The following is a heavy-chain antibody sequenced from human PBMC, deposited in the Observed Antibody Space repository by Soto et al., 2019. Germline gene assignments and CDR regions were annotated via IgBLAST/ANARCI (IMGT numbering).Heavy chain of an antibody. J-gene: IGHJ4*02. D-gene: IGHD3-3*01. CDR2: IDTSGST. CDR3: ARGGQDFWSGPFDY. Sequence: SATLSLNCPVSGGSISNDYCNWIRQPAGKGLEWIGRIDTSGSTNYNPSLKSRVTMSVDTSKQEFSLKLSSVTAADTALYYCARGGQDFWSGPFDYWGRGALVTVSS. CDR1: GGSISNDY. V-gene: IGHV4-4*07.